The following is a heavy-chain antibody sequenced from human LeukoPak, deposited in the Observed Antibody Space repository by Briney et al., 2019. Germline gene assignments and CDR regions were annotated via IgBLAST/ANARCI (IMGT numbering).Heavy chain of an antibody. CDR3: ASDSYSPEYFQH. CDR2: IYSGGST. V-gene: IGHV3-66*01. CDR1: GFTFSTYA. J-gene: IGHJ1*01. D-gene: IGHD2-15*01. Sequence: GGSLRLSCAASGFTFSTYAITWVRQAPGKGLEWVSVIYSGGSTFYADSVKGKFTISRDNSKNTLYLQMNSLRAEDTAVYYCASDSYSPEYFQHWGQGTLVTVSS.